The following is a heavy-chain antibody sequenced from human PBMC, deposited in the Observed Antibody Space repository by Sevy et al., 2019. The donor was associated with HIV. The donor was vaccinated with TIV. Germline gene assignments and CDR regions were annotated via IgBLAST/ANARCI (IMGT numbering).Heavy chain of an antibody. Sequence: SGSLRLSCAASGFSFSWYWMSWVRQTPEKGLERVANIKQVGSEKNYVDSVKGRFTISRNNAKNSLYLQINSLRVEDTAVYYCSNKGRSGPNDAFDTWGQGTVVTVSS. V-gene: IGHV3-7*01. CDR3: SNKGRSGPNDAFDT. CDR1: GFSFSWYW. D-gene: IGHD3-10*01. CDR2: IKQVGSEK. J-gene: IGHJ3*02.